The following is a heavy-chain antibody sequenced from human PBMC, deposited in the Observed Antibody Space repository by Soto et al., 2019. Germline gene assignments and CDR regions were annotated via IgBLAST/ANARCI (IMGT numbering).Heavy chain of an antibody. CDR3: ARGVRWKTAFYFDY. V-gene: IGHV4-59*01. Sequence: QVQLQESGPGLVKPSETLSLTCTVSSGSISGYYWNWIRQPPGKGLEWIGYIYYSGSTNYNPSLKSRVTISVDTSKHQFSLKLISVTAADTAVYYCARGVRWKTAFYFDYWGQGTLVTVSS. CDR2: IYYSGST. CDR1: SGSISGYY. J-gene: IGHJ4*02. D-gene: IGHD1-1*01.